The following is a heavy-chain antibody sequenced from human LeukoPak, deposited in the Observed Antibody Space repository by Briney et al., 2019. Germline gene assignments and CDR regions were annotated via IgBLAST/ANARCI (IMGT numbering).Heavy chain of an antibody. Sequence: GGSLRLSCAASGFTLSSYNMNWVRQAPGKGLEWVSFISISSTYIYYADSVKGRFTISRDNAKTSLYLQMNSLRAEATSVYYCARASYNYGMDVWGQGTTVTASS. CDR3: ARASYNYGMDV. V-gene: IGHV3-21*01. CDR2: ISISSTYI. J-gene: IGHJ6*01. CDR1: GFTLSSYN.